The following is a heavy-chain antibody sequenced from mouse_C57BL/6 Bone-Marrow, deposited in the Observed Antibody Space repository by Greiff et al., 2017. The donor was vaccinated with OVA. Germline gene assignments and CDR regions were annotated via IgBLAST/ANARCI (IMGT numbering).Heavy chain of an antibody. CDR3: TVDGYYVGAMDY. J-gene: IGHJ4*01. D-gene: IGHD2-3*01. Sequence: VQLKESGAELVRPGASVKLSCTASGFNIKDDYMHWVKQRPEQGLEWIGWIDPENGDTEYASKFQGKATITADTSSNTAYLQLSSLTSEDTAVYYCTVDGYYVGAMDYWGQGTSVTVSS. V-gene: IGHV14-4*01. CDR1: GFNIKDDY. CDR2: IDPENGDT.